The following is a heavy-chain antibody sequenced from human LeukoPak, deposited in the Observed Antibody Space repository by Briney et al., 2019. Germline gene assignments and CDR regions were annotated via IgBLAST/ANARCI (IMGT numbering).Heavy chain of an antibody. CDR3: ARDPGTTSDS. D-gene: IGHD1-1*01. CDR1: GFSVSDYD. J-gene: IGHJ5*02. Sequence: GGSLRLSCVVSGFSVSDYDMSWIRQTPGRGLEWISCISSSGRLIKHLESVKGRFTMSRDNAKNSLYLEMTSLRVDDTAVYFCARDPGTTSDSWGQGTLVTVSS. CDR2: ISSSGRLI. V-gene: IGHV3-11*04.